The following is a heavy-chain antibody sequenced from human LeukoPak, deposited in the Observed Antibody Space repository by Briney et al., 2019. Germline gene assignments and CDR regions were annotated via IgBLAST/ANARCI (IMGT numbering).Heavy chain of an antibody. J-gene: IGHJ6*02. Sequence: SVKVSCKASGGTFSSYAISWVRQAPGQGLEWMGGIIPIFGTANYAQKFQGRVTITADESMSTAYMELSSLRSEDTAVYYCARVDSALNLGMDVWGQGTTVTVSS. CDR3: ARVDSALNLGMDV. CDR2: IIPIFGTA. D-gene: IGHD3/OR15-3a*01. V-gene: IGHV1-69*13. CDR1: GGTFSSYA.